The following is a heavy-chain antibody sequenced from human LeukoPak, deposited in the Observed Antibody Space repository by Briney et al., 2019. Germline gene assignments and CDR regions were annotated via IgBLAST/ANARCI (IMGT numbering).Heavy chain of an antibody. J-gene: IGHJ3*02. CDR3: ARAQMARDYYDSSASGGTGAFDI. CDR1: GFTFSSYA. V-gene: IGHV3-64*01. D-gene: IGHD3-22*01. CDR2: ISSNGGST. Sequence: GGSLRLSCAASGFTFSSYAMHWVRQAPGKGLEYVSAISSNGGSTYYANSVKGRFTISRDNSKNTLYLQMGSLRAEDMAVYYCARAQMARDYYDSSASGGTGAFDIWGQGTMVTVSS.